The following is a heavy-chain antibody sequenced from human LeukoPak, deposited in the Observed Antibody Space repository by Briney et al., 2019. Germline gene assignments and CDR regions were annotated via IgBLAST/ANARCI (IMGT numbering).Heavy chain of an antibody. CDR2: INPSGGST. Sequence: GASVKVSCKASGYTFTNYYMHWVRQAPGQGLEWMGIINPSGGSTSYAQKFQGRVTMTRDTSTSTVYMELSSLRSEDTAVYYCARDQNYFDSSPYCFDYWGQGTLVTVSS. CDR1: GYTFTNYY. D-gene: IGHD3-22*01. V-gene: IGHV1-46*01. CDR3: ARDQNYFDSSPYCFDY. J-gene: IGHJ4*02.